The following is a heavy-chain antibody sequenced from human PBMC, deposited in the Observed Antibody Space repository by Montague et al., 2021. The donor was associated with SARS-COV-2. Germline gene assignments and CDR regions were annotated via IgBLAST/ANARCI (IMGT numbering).Heavy chain of an antibody. D-gene: IGHD3-3*01. Sequence: SLRLSCAASGFTFSHYAMSWVRQAPGKGLEWVSLIYSGGSSTYYADSVKGRFTISRDNSKNTLYLQMNSLRAEDTAVYYCAKDPHYDFWSGYYFDYWGQGTLVTVSS. CDR1: GFTFSHYA. V-gene: IGHV3-23*03. J-gene: IGHJ4*02. CDR3: AKDPHYDFWSGYYFDY. CDR2: IYSGGSST.